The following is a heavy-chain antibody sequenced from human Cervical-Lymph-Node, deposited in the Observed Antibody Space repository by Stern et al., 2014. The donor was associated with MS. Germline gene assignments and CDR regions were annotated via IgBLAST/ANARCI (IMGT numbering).Heavy chain of an antibody. CDR2: VNAVDGNT. J-gene: IGHJ1*01. D-gene: IGHD1-1*01. CDR3: ARQVEPAEYFQY. V-gene: IGHV1-3*01. Sequence: QVQLVQSGAEVKKPGASVKVSCKASGYTFTTYAIHWLRQAPGQRLEWMGWVNAVDGNTKYAQKFQGRVTLTRDTSASTAYMELSSLRFEDTAVYYCARQVEPAEYFQYWGQGTLVTVSS. CDR1: GYTFTTYA.